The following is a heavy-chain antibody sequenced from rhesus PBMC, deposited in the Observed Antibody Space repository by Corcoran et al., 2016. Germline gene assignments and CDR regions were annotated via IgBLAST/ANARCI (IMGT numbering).Heavy chain of an antibody. V-gene: IGHV1-156*01. CDR3: ARRGDSWYFDL. CDR1: GYNFTELS. J-gene: IGHJ2*01. Sequence: EVQLVQSGAEVKKPGASVKVSCKVSGYNFTELSMHWVRQAPGKGLEWMVGVDPVYVELIHAEKFQGRVTMTEDTSTDTAYMELSSLRSEDTAVYYCARRGDSWYFDLWGPGTPITISS. D-gene: IGHD5-42*01. CDR2: VDPVYVEL.